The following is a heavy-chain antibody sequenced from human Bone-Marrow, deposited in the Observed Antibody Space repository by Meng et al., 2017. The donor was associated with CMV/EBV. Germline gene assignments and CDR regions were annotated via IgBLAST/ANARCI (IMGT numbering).Heavy chain of an antibody. V-gene: IGHV1-69*05. D-gene: IGHD2-2*01. CDR1: GGTFSSYA. CDR3: ASLYCSSTSCWRWDAFDI. J-gene: IGHJ3*02. CDR2: IIPIFGTA. Sequence: SVKVSCKAPGGTFSSYAISWVRQAPGQGLEWMGGIIPIFGTANYAQKFQGRVTITTDESTSTAYMELSSLRSEDTAVYYCASLYCSSTSCWRWDAFDIWGQGTMVTVSS.